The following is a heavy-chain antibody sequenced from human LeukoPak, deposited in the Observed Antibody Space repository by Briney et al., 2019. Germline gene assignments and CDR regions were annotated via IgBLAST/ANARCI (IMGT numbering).Heavy chain of an antibody. Sequence: MPSETLSLTCAVSGGSISSGGYSWSWIRQPPGKGLEWIGYIYHSGSTYYNPSLKSRVTISVDRSKNQFSLKLSSVTAADTAAYYCARSFGERVFDYWGQGTLVTVSS. CDR2: IYHSGST. CDR1: GGSISSGGYS. CDR3: ARSFGERVFDY. D-gene: IGHD3-10*01. J-gene: IGHJ4*02. V-gene: IGHV4-30-2*01.